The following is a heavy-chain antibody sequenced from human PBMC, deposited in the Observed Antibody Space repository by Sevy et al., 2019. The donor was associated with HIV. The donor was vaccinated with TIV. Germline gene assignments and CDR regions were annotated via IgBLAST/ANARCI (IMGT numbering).Heavy chain of an antibody. CDR2: ISSISNYI. J-gene: IGHJ6*02. CDR1: GFTFSDYN. D-gene: IGHD3-10*01. Sequence: GSLRLSCAASGFTFSDYNMNWVRQAPGKGLEWVSSISSISNYIYYADSVKGRFTISRDSAKNSLYLQMNSLRAEDTAVYYCARETSSFGEGIYYGMDVWGQGTTVTVS. V-gene: IGHV3-21*01. CDR3: ARETSSFGEGIYYGMDV.